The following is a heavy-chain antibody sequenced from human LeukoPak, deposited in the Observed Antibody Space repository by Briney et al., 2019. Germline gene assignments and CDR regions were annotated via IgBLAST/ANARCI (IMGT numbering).Heavy chain of an antibody. D-gene: IGHD3-10*01. J-gene: IGHJ4*02. CDR3: ARPVGGMSSPLRSYFDH. CDR2: IYPGDSDT. Sequence: KHGESLKISCKGSGYSFTSYWIGWVRQMPGKGLEWMGIIYPGDSDTRYSPSFQGQVTISADKSISTAYLQWSSLKASDTAMYYCARPVGGMSSPLRSYFDHWGQGTLVTVSS. CDR1: GYSFTSYW. V-gene: IGHV5-51*01.